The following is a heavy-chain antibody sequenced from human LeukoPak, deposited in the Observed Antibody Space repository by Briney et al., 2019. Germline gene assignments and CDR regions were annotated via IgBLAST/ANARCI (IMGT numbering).Heavy chain of an antibody. CDR1: GGSISNSNYY. CDR3: ARHSNTDTWNYHYMDV. V-gene: IGHV4-39*01. CDR2: IYYSGST. Sequence: SETLSLTCTVSGGSISNSNYYWGWIRQPPGKGLEWIGSIYYSGSTYYNPSLKSRVTISVDTSKNQFSLKLSSVTAADTAVFYCARHSNTDTWNYHYMDVWGKGTTVTVSS. D-gene: IGHD1-20*01. J-gene: IGHJ6*03.